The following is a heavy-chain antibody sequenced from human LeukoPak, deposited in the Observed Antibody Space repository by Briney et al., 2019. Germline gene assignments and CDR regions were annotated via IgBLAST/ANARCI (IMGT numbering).Heavy chain of an antibody. CDR3: ARGKVFGGVVVRVFSDF. J-gene: IGHJ4*02. CDR1: GGSINIGDSY. V-gene: IGHV4-30-4*01. D-gene: IGHD3-16*02. CDR2: IYYTGST. Sequence: SETLSLTCSVSGGSINIGDSYWSWIRQPPGKGLEWIGYIYYTGSTYYNPSLKSRVTISIDTSKNQFSLKLSSVTAADTAVYYCARGKVFGGVVVRVFSDFWGQGTLVTVSS.